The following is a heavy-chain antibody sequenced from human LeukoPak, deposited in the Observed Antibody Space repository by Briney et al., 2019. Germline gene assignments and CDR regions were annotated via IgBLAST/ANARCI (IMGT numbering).Heavy chain of an antibody. V-gene: IGHV4-59*01. CDR1: GGSINSYY. CDR3: ASSGSFRQQLVK. Sequence: ETLSLTCTVSGGSINSYYWSWIRQPPGKGLEWIGYIYYSGSTNYNPSLKSRVTISVDTSKNQFSLKLSSVTAADTAVYYCASSGSFRQQLVKWGQGTLVTVSS. CDR2: IYYSGST. D-gene: IGHD6-13*01. J-gene: IGHJ4*02.